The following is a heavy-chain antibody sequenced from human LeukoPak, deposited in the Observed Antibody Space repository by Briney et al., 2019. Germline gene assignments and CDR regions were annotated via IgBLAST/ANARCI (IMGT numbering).Heavy chain of an antibody. V-gene: IGHV4-4*07. CDR3: VKSNSRYQPWTLDI. D-gene: IGHD2-2*01. CDR1: GGSISSYY. Sequence: PSETLSLTCTFSGGSISSYYWSWIRQPAGKGLEWIGRIHTSGSTNYNPSLKSRVTMSVDTSKNQFSLKLRSVTAADTAMYYCVKSNSRYQPWTLDIWGRGTMVTVSS. CDR2: IHTSGST. J-gene: IGHJ3*02.